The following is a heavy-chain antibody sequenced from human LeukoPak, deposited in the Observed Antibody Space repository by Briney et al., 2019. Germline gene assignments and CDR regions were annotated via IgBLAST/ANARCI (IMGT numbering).Heavy chain of an antibody. J-gene: IGHJ6*03. Sequence: ASVKVSCKASGYTFTGYYMHWVRQAPGQGLEWMGWINPNSGGTNYAQKFQGRVTMTRDTSISTAYMELSRLSFDDTAVYYCARGRGSSWLGGYMDVWGKGTTVTASS. D-gene: IGHD6-13*01. CDR2: INPNSGGT. CDR1: GYTFTGYY. CDR3: ARGRGSSWLGGYMDV. V-gene: IGHV1-2*02.